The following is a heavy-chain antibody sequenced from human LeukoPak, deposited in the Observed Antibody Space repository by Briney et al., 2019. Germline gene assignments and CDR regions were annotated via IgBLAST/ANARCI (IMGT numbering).Heavy chain of an antibody. D-gene: IGHD6-19*01. V-gene: IGHV3-21*01. CDR2: ISSSGSYI. Sequence: GGSLRLSCAASGFTFSSYTMNWVRQAPGKGLEWVSFISSSGSYIYYADSVKGRFTISRDNAKNSLYLQMNSLRAEDTAVYYCSGANSGGWYSGWGQGSLVTVS. J-gene: IGHJ4*02. CDR1: GFTFSSYT. CDR3: SGANSGGWYSG.